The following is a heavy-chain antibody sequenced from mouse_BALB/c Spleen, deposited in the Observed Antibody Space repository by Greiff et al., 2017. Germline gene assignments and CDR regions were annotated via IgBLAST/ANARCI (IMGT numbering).Heavy chain of an antibody. D-gene: IGHD1-1*02. CDR3: ARDAGGFFAY. CDR2: ISDGGSYT. J-gene: IGHJ3*01. Sequence: EVKLVESGGGLVKPGGSLKLSCAASGFTFSDYYMYWVRQTPEKRLEWVATISDGGSYTYYPDSVKGRFTISRDNAKNNRYLQMSSLKSEDTAMYYCARDAGGFFAYWGQGTLVTVSA. V-gene: IGHV5-4*02. CDR1: GFTFSDYY.